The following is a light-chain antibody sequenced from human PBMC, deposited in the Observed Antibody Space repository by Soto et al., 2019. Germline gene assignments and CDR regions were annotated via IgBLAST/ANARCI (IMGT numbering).Light chain of an antibody. CDR3: QQYDNLPIT. V-gene: IGKV1-33*01. CDR1: QSIRSW. Sequence: DIQMTQSPSTLSASVGDRVTMTCRASQSIRSWLAWYQQKPGKAPKLLIYDASNLETGVPSRFSGSGSGTDFSFTINNLQPEDIATYHCQQYDNLPITFGQGTRLEIK. CDR2: DAS. J-gene: IGKJ5*01.